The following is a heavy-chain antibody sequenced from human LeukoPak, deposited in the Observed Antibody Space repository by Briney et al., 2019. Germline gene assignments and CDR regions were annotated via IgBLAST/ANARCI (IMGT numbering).Heavy chain of an antibody. Sequence: PSETLSLTCVVSDYSISSGYHWGWIRQPPGKGLEWIGSMHHSGSTYYNPSLKSRVTISVDMSKNQFSLQLSSVTAADTAVYYCVRYSTGWFGSCDYWGQGTLVTVSS. CDR1: DYSISSGYH. J-gene: IGHJ4*02. V-gene: IGHV4-38-2*01. D-gene: IGHD6-19*01. CDR3: VRYSTGWFGSCDY. CDR2: MHHSGST.